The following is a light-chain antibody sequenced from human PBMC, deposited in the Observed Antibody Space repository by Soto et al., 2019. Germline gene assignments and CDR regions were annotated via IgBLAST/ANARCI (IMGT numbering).Light chain of an antibody. J-gene: IGKJ2*01. CDR2: LGS. Sequence: IVMTQPPFSQPVTLGEPASISCRSSQSLLHSNGYNYLDWYLQKPGQSPQLLIYLGSNRASGVPDRLSGSGSGTDFTLKTSRVEANDVGVYYCMQALKSPHTFGQGTQLDIK. V-gene: IGKV2-28*01. CDR3: MQALKSPHT. CDR1: QSLLHSNGYNY.